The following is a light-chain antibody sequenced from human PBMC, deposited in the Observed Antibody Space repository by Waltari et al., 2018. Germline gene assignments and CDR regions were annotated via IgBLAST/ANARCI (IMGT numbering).Light chain of an antibody. CDR2: EVS. J-gene: IGLJ1*01. V-gene: IGLV2-14*01. CDR1: SSYVGVYNY. Sequence: QSALTQPASVSGSPEQSIPISCTGTSSYVGVYNYISWYQQHPGKAPKLMIYEVSNRPSGVSNRFSGSKSGNTASLTISGLQAEDEADYYCSSYTSSSTQVFGTGTKVTVL. CDR3: SSYTSSSTQV.